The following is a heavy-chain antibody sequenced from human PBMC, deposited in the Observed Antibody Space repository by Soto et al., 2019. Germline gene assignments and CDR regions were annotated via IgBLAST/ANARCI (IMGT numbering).Heavy chain of an antibody. V-gene: IGHV1-8*01. CDR3: ASLRGTRITIFGVVTTNYYMGV. CDR2: MNPNSGNT. D-gene: IGHD3-3*01. CDR1: GYTFTSYD. J-gene: IGHJ6*03. Sequence: GASVKVSCKASGYTFTSYDINWVRQATGQGLEWMGWMNPNSGNTGYAQKFQGRVTMTRNTSISTAYMELSSLRSEDTAVYYCASLRGTRITIFGVVTTNYYMGVWGKGTTVTVSS.